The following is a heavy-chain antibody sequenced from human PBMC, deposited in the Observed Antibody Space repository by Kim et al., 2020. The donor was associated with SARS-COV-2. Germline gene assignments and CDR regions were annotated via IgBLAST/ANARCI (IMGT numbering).Heavy chain of an antibody. J-gene: IGHJ4*02. D-gene: IGHD2-2*01. Sequence: YDADSVKGRFTISRDNSKNTLYLQMNSLRAEDTAVYYCARGPATAGGDDYWGQGTLVTVSS. V-gene: IGHV3-66*01. CDR3: ARGPATAGGDDY.